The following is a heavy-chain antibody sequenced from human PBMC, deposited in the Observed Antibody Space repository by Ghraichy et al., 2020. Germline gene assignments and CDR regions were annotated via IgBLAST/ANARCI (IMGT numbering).Heavy chain of an antibody. CDR2: IKPNSGGT. Sequence: ASVKVSCKASGYTFTGYYMHWVRQAPGQGLEWMGRIKPNSGGTDYAQKFQGRVTMTRDTSISTAYMELSRLRSDDTAVYYCGTLYYYGSGLPGYWGQGTLVTVSS. D-gene: IGHD3-10*01. CDR3: GTLYYYGSGLPGY. V-gene: IGHV1-2*06. CDR1: GYTFTGYY. J-gene: IGHJ4*02.